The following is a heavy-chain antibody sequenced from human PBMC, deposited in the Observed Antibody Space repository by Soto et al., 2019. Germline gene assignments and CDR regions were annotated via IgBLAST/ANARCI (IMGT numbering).Heavy chain of an antibody. V-gene: IGHV1-69*02. D-gene: IGHD2-15*01. CDR2: IIPILGIA. CDR1: GGTFSSYT. CDR3: ARGQLDCSGGSCYDGGDYFDY. J-gene: IGHJ4*02. Sequence: GASVKVSCKASGGTFSSYTISWVRQAPGQGLEWMGRIIPILGIANYAQKFQGRVTITADKSTSTAYMELSSLRSEDTAVYYCARGQLDCSGGSCYDGGDYFDYWGQGTLVTVSS.